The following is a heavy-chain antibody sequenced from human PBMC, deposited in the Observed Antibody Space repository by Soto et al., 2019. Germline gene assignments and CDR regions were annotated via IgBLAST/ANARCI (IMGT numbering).Heavy chain of an antibody. CDR1: GGSISSSSYY. Sequence: QLQLQESGPRLVKPSETLSLTCTVSGGSISSSSYYWGWIRQPPGEWLEWIGSIYYTGSTYYNPSLKSRVAISVDTSKNQFSLKLSSVTAADAAVYYCGRHGGSGSYQNWFDPWGQGTRVTVSS. CDR2: IYYTGST. V-gene: IGHV4-39*01. CDR3: GRHGGSGSYQNWFDP. J-gene: IGHJ5*02. D-gene: IGHD1-26*01.